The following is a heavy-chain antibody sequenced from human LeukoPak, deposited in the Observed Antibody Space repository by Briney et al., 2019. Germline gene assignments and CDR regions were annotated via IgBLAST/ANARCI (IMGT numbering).Heavy chain of an antibody. CDR1: GYTFTSYG. CDR3: AREEQWLASYAFDI. D-gene: IGHD6-19*01. CDR2: ISAYNGNT. Sequence: EASVKVSCKASGYTFTSYGISWVRQAPGQGLEWMGWISAYNGNTNYAQKLQGRVTMTTDTSTSTAYMELRSLRSDDTAVYYCAREEQWLASYAFDIWGQGAMVTVSS. J-gene: IGHJ3*02. V-gene: IGHV1-18*01.